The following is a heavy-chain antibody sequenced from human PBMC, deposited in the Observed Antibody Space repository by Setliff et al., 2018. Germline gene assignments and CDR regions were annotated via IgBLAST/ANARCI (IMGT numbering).Heavy chain of an antibody. V-gene: IGHV4-39*07. CDR3: ARYDSSGYSENYYFDY. CDR2: VYYSGNT. CDR1: GGSISTTDYY. Sequence: PSETLSLTCTVSGGSISTTDYYWGWIRQPPGKGLEWIGCVYYSGNTYYSPSLKSRVTMFVDTSKNQFSLMLYSVTAADTAIYYCARYDSSGYSENYYFDYWGQGTLVPSPQ. J-gene: IGHJ4*02. D-gene: IGHD3-22*01.